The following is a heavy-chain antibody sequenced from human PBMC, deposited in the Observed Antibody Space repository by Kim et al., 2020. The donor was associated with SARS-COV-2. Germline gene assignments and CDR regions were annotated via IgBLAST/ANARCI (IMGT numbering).Heavy chain of an antibody. CDR3: ARGRGVDV. CDR1: GFTFTVYW. Sequence: GGSLRLSCAASGFTFTVYWMSWVRQAPGKGLEWVANIKEDGSEKNYVDSVKGRFTISRDNAKNSLFLQMNSLRADDTAVYYCARGRGVDVWGQGTTVIV. CDR2: IKEDGSEK. V-gene: IGHV3-7*04. J-gene: IGHJ6*02.